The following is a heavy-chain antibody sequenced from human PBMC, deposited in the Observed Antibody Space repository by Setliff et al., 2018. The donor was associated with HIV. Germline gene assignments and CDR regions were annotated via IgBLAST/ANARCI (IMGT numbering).Heavy chain of an antibody. J-gene: IGHJ3*02. V-gene: IGHV1-18*01. D-gene: IGHD3-22*01. CDR3: ARGDYYDSGSYSPGGDVFDI. CDR2: ISTYNGHT. CDR1: GYTFTTYA. Sequence: SVKVSCTASGYTFTTYAINWVRQAPGQGLEDMGWISTYNGHTSYARKFQGRVTMTTDTSTNTAYMELRTMRSDDTAVYYCARGDYYDSGSYSPGGDVFDIGGQGTTVTVS.